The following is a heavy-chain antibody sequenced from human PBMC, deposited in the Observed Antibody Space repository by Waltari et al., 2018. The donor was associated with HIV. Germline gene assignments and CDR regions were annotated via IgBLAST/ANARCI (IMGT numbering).Heavy chain of an antibody. CDR1: GYTFPLFW. CDR2: IYPGDSDT. Sequence: EVQLVQSGAEVKKAGESLKISCKGSGYTFPLFWIGLVRQMPGKGLEWMGIIYPGDSDTRYSPSFQGQVTISVDKSISTVYLQWSSLKASDTGIYFCARHHREVVAAPWEWEYWGQGTLVTVSP. J-gene: IGHJ4*02. D-gene: IGHD1-26*01. CDR3: ARHHREVVAAPWEWEY. V-gene: IGHV5-51*01.